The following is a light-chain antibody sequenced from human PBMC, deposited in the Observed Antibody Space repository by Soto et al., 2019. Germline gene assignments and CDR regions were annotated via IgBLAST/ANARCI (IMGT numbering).Light chain of an antibody. J-gene: IGLJ1*01. CDR2: EVN. V-gene: IGLV2-8*01. CDR3: SSYTNINTRACV. Sequence: QSVLTQPSSASGSPGQSVAISCTGTNSDIGNYNFVSWYQQHPGKAPKLMIYEVNKRPSGVPDRFSGSKSGNTASLTVSGLQPEDEAEYYCSSYTNINTRACVFGTGTKVTVL. CDR1: NSDIGNYNF.